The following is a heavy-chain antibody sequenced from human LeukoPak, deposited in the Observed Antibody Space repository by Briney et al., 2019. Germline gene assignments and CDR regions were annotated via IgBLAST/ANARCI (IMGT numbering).Heavy chain of an antibody. CDR2: ISYDGSNK. D-gene: IGHD3-22*01. CDR1: GFTFSSYG. Sequence: GGSLRLSCAASGFTFSSYGMHWVRQAPGKGLEWVAVISYDGSNKYYADSVKGRFTISRDNSKNTLYLQMNSLRAEDTAVYYCAKDAGGGYYDSSGYTLDYWGQGTLVTVSS. J-gene: IGHJ4*02. CDR3: AKDAGGGYYDSSGYTLDY. V-gene: IGHV3-30*18.